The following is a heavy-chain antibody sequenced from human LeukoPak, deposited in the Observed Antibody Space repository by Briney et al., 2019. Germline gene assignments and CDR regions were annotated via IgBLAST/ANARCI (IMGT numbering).Heavy chain of an antibody. Sequence: SETASLTCSVSGDSISTSSYYWCWIRQPPGKGLEWIGTIYYSGSTYYNPSLTSRVTISVDTSKNQFSLKLSSVTAADTAVYYCARHKDYYYSYMDVWGKGTTVTISS. J-gene: IGHJ6*03. V-gene: IGHV4-39*01. CDR3: ARHKDYYYSYMDV. CDR2: IYYSGST. CDR1: GDSISTSSYY.